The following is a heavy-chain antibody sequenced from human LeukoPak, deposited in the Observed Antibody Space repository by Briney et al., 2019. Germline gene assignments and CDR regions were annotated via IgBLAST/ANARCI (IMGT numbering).Heavy chain of an antibody. CDR2: MHSSGRT. V-gene: IGHV4-61*02. J-gene: IGHJ5*02. CDR3: ARAFGYSGYAGDNWFDP. Sequence: SETLSLTCTVSGASISSGSYYWTWIRQPAGKGLEWIGRMHSSGRTSYSPSLKSRVTISVDTSKNQFSLKLSSVTAADTAVYSCARAFGYSGYAGDNWFDPWGQGTLVTVSS. CDR1: GASISSGSYY. D-gene: IGHD5-12*01.